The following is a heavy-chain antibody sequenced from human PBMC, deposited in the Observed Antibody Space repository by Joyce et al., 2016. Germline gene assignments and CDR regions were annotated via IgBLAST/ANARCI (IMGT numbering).Heavy chain of an antibody. CDR3: ARGGYYGPYYFDY. Sequence: QVQLVQSGAEVKKPGASVKVSCKASGYTFTGYYLHWVRQAPGQGREWMGGIYPNSGGTNYAQKFQGRVTMTRDTSISTAYMELSRLRSDDTAVYYCARGGYYGPYYFDYWGQGTLVTVSS. CDR2: IYPNSGGT. CDR1: GYTFTGYY. V-gene: IGHV1-2*02. J-gene: IGHJ4*02. D-gene: IGHD3-3*01.